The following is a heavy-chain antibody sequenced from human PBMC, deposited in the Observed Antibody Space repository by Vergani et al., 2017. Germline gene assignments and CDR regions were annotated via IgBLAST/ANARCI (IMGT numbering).Heavy chain of an antibody. CDR1: GFTFSSYA. J-gene: IGHJ6*03. CDR3: AKDHLAVAGPYYMDV. Sequence: EVLLLESGGGLVQPGGSLRLSCAASGFTFSSYAMSWVRQAPGKGLEWVSAISGSGGSTYYADSVKGRFTISRDNSKNTLSLQMNSLRAEETAVYYCAKDHLAVAGPYYMDVWGKGTTVTVSS. V-gene: IGHV3-23*01. CDR2: ISGSGGST. D-gene: IGHD6-19*01.